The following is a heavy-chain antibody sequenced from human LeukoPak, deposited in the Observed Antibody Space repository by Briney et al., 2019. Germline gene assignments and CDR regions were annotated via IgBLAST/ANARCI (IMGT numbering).Heavy chain of an antibody. Sequence: SETLSLTCTVSGGSISSSSYYWGWIRQPPGKGLEWIGSFYYSGNTYYNPSLKSRVIISVDTSKNQFSLKLSSVTAADVVVYYCARGGRNQLLINWFDPWGQGTLVTVSS. CDR2: FYYSGNT. CDR1: GGSISSSSYY. CDR3: ARGGRNQLLINWFDP. V-gene: IGHV4-39*02. D-gene: IGHD2-2*01. J-gene: IGHJ5*02.